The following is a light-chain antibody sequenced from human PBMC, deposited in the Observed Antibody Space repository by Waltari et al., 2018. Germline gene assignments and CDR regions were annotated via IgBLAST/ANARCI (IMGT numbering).Light chain of an antibody. CDR3: QSADSSGTYVV. CDR2: KDN. V-gene: IGLV3-25*03. Sequence: SYELTQPPSVSVSPGQTARITCSGDALPKQYAYWYQQRPGQAPVLVIYKDNERASGIPERFSGSGSGTTVTLTISGVQAEDEADYYCQSADSSGTYVVFGGGTKLTVL. CDR1: ALPKQY. J-gene: IGLJ2*01.